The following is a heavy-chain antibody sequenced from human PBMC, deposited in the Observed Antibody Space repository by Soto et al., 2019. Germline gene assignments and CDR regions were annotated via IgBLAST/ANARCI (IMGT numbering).Heavy chain of an antibody. J-gene: IGHJ1*01. CDR1: GHAFTNYY. Sequence: SCRAAGHAFTNYYMHLVRQAPGQGLECMGLINPNGGTTSYAQMLQVRVTMTTDASTSTVYMELSSLRSDDTAVYFCARGSQGSSGWYSADDWGQGTPVTVSS. CDR3: ARGSQGSSGWYSADD. D-gene: IGHD6-19*01. CDR2: INPNGGTT. V-gene: IGHV1-46*01.